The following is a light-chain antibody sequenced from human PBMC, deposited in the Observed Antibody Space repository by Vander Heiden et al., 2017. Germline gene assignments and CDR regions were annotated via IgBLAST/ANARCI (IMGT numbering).Light chain of an antibody. CDR2: RDS. CDR3: QAWDSSTYV. J-gene: IGLJ1*01. V-gene: IGLV3-1*01. Sequence: SYELTQPPSVSVSSGQTASITCSGDKLGDKYVCWYQQKPGQSPVQVIYRDSKRPSGIPERFSGSNSGNTATLTISGTQAMDEADYYCQAWDSSTYVFGTGTKVTVL. CDR1: KLGDKY.